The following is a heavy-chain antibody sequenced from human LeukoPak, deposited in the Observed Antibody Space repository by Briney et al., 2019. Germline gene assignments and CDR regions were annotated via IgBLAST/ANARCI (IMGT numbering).Heavy chain of an antibody. Sequence: GGSLRLSCAASGFTFSSYGMHWVRQAPGKGLEWVAVIWYDGSNKYYADSVKGRFTISRDNSKNTLYLQMNSLRAEDTAVYYCARDLEPQELLWFGGFDYWGPGTLVTVSS. CDR3: ARDLEPQELLWFGGFDY. CDR1: GFTFSSYG. D-gene: IGHD3-10*01. CDR2: IWYDGSNK. V-gene: IGHV3-33*01. J-gene: IGHJ4*02.